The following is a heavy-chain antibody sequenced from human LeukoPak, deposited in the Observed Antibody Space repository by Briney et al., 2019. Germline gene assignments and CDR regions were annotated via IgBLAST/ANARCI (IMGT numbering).Heavy chain of an antibody. D-gene: IGHD3-22*01. V-gene: IGHV4-59*01. J-gene: IGHJ3*02. CDR3: ERTGDSSGYDHAFDI. CDR1: GGSISSYY. Sequence: SETLSLTCTVSGGSISSYYWSWIRQPPGKGLEWIGYIYYSGSTNYNPSLKSRVTISVDTSKNQFSLKLSSVTAADTAVYYCERTGDSSGYDHAFDIWGQGTMVTVSS. CDR2: IYYSGST.